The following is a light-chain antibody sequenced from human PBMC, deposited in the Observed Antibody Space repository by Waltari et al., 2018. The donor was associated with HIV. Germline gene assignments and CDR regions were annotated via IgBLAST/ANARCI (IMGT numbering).Light chain of an antibody. CDR1: QNIYNW. CDR3: QQANSFPWT. V-gene: IGKV1-12*01. J-gene: IGKJ1*01. Sequence: DIQMTQSPSSVPASVGDSVTIPCRASQNIYNWLTWFQQKPGKAPKLLIYATSKLQSGVPSRFSGSGSGTVFTLALSSLQPEDFASYFCQQANSFPWTFGQGTKVEI. CDR2: ATS.